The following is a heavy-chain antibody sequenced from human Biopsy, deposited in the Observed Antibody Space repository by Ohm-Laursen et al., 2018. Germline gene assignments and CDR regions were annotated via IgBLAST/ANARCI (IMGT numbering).Heavy chain of an antibody. D-gene: IGHD6-19*01. CDR2: IASSGGTT. CDR3: VKSAYSSGFWEASDY. CDR1: GFHFSDYY. Sequence: SLRLSCAASGFHFSDYYMSWIRQAPGKGLEWISYIASSGGTTYYVDSVKGRFTVSRDNAKNSLFLQMNSLRAEDTALYYCVKSAYSSGFWEASDYWGQGTLVTVSS. J-gene: IGHJ4*02. V-gene: IGHV3-11*01.